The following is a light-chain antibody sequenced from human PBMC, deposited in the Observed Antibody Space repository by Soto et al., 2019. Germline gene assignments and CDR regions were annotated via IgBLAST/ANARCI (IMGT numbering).Light chain of an antibody. Sequence: QSALTQPAFVSVSPGQSITISCTGTSSDVGGYNYVSWYQQHPGKAPKLMIYDVSNRPSGVSNRFSGSKSGNTASLTISGLQAEDEADYYCSSYTSSNTYVFGTGTKVTVL. CDR3: SSYTSSNTYV. CDR1: SSDVGGYNY. J-gene: IGLJ1*01. CDR2: DVS. V-gene: IGLV2-14*01.